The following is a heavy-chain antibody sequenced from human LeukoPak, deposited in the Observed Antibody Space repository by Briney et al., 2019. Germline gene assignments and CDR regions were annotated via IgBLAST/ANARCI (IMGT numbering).Heavy chain of an antibody. J-gene: IGHJ4*02. CDR1: GFTFSSYS. V-gene: IGHV3-21*01. CDR3: TSQLWFGESYFDY. CDR2: ISSSSSYI. D-gene: IGHD3-10*01. Sequence: GGSLRLSCAASGFTFSSYSMIWVRQAPGKGLEWVSSISSSSSYIYYADSVKGRFTISRDNAKNSLYLQMNSLRAEDTAVYYWTSQLWFGESYFDYWGQGTLVTVSS.